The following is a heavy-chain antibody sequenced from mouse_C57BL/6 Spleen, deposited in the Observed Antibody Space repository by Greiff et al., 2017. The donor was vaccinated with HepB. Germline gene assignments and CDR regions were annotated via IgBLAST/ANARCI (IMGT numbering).Heavy chain of an antibody. J-gene: IGHJ4*01. Sequence: VKLQESGPGLVQPSQSLSITCTVSGFSLTSYGVHWVRQSPGKGLEWLGVIWRGGSTDYNAAFMSRLSITKDNSKSQVFFKMNSLQADDTAIYYCAIYGNGYYYAMDYWGQGTSVTVSS. V-gene: IGHV2-5*01. CDR2: IWRGGST. D-gene: IGHD2-1*01. CDR1: GFSLTSYG. CDR3: AIYGNGYYYAMDY.